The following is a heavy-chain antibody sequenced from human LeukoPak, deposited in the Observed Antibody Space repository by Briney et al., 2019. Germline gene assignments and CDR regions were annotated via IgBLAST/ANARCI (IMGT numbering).Heavy chain of an antibody. CDR2: IRSDGSNK. CDR3: ARILDSAWGELGY. V-gene: IGHV3-30*02. CDR1: GFSFSSYG. Sequence: HGRSLRLSCAGSGFSFSSYGMHWVRQAPGKGLEWMAFIRSDGSNKYYADSVKGRFTISRDNSKNTLYLQMNSLRAEDTAVYYCARILDSAWGELGYWGQGTLVTVSS. D-gene: IGHD6-19*01. J-gene: IGHJ4*02.